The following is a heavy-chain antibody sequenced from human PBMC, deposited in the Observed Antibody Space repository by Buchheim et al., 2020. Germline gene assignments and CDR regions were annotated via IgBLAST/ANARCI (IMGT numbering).Heavy chain of an antibody. V-gene: IGHV4-30-4*01. Sequence: QVQLQESGPGLVKPSQTLSLTCTVSGGSISSGDYYWSWIRQPPGKGLEWIGYIYYSGSTYYNPSLKSRVNKSVETFQKQVSLKLSSVTAADTAVYYCAREDYGETGYFDYWGQGTL. CDR1: GGSISSGDYY. J-gene: IGHJ4*02. D-gene: IGHD4-17*01. CDR3: AREDYGETGYFDY. CDR2: IYYSGST.